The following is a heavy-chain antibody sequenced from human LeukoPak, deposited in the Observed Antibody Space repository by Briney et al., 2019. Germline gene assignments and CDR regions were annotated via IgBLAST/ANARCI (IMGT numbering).Heavy chain of an antibody. CDR3: ARGKRITIFGVVITRRGNYYIDV. J-gene: IGHJ6*03. CDR1: GGSISSYY. CDR2: INYSGST. D-gene: IGHD3-3*01. Sequence: SETLSLTCTVSGGSISSYYWSWIRQPPGKGLEWIGEINYSGSTNYNPSLKSRVTMSVDTSKNQFSLKLSSVTAADRAVYYCARGKRITIFGVVITRRGNYYIDVWGKGTTVTVSS. V-gene: IGHV4-34*01.